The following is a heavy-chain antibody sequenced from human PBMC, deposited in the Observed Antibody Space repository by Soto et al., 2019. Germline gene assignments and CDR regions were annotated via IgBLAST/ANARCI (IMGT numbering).Heavy chain of an antibody. D-gene: IGHD5-12*01. Sequence: SETLSLTCTVSGGSISSGDYYWSWIRQPPGKGLEWIGYIYYSGSTYYNPSLKSRVTISVDTSKNQFSLKLSSVTAADTAVYYCARDRGSLGMDVWRQGTTATVSS. CDR2: IYYSGST. J-gene: IGHJ6*02. V-gene: IGHV4-30-4*01. CDR1: GGSISSGDYY. CDR3: ARDRGSLGMDV.